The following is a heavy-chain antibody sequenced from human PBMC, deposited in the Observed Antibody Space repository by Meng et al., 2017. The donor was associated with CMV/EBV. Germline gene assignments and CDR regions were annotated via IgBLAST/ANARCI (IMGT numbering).Heavy chain of an antibody. Sequence: ASVKVSCKASGYTFTGYDMHWVRQAPGQGLEWMGWINPNSGGTNYAQKFQGRVTMTRDTSISTAYMELSRLRSDDTAVYYCARYDRRVGFPYGMDVWGQGTTVTVSS. CDR1: GYTFTGYD. V-gene: IGHV1-2*02. CDR3: ARYDRRVGFPYGMDV. D-gene: IGHD3-22*01. CDR2: INPNSGGT. J-gene: IGHJ6*02.